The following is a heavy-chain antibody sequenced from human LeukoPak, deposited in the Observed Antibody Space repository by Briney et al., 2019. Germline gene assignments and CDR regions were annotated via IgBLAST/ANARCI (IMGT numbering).Heavy chain of an antibody. CDR2: IYPGDSDT. D-gene: IGHD4-23*01. Sequence: PGESLKISCKNSGYTFTSYWIGWVRQLPGKGLEWMGIIYPGDSDTRYGPSFQGQVTISADKSISTAYLQWNSLKASDTAMYYCARLQPGNYYFDYWGQGTLVTVSS. CDR3: ARLQPGNYYFDY. V-gene: IGHV5-51*01. CDR1: GYTFTSYW. J-gene: IGHJ4*02.